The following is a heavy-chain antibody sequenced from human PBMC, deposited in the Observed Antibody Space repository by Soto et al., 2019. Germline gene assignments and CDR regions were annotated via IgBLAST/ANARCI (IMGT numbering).Heavy chain of an antibody. D-gene: IGHD2-2*02. CDR2: INPNSGGT. CDR1: GYTFTGYY. J-gene: IGHJ5*02. CDR3: ARDGYCSSTSCYRVGYNWFDP. Sequence: ASVKVSCKASGYTFTGYYMHWVRQAPGQGLEWMGWINPNSGGTNYAQKFQGWVTMTRDTSISTAYMGLSRLRSDDTAVHYCARDGYCSSTSCYRVGYNWFDPWGQGTLVTVSS. V-gene: IGHV1-2*04.